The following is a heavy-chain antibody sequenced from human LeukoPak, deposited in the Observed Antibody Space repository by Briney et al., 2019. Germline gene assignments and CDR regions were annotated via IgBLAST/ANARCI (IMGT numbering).Heavy chain of an antibody. CDR3: ARDGTAMGSYYYYYYGMDV. V-gene: IGHV3-23*01. CDR1: GFTFSRCA. CDR2: ISSSGGST. Sequence: GGSLRLSWAASGFTFSRCAMSWVSQVPGKGLEWVSVISSSGGSTYYADSVKGRFTISRDNSKNTLYLQMNSLRAEDTAVYYCARDGTAMGSYYYYYYGMDVWGQGTTVTVSS. D-gene: IGHD5-18*01. J-gene: IGHJ6*02.